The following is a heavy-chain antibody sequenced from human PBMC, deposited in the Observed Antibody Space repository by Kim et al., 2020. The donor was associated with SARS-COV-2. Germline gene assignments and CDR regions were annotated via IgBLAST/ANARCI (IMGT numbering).Heavy chain of an antibody. Sequence: GGSLRLSCAASGFTFSSYWMSWVRQAPGKGLEWVANIKQDGSEKYYVDSVKGRFTISRDNAKNSLYLQMNSLRAEDTAVYYCARVSVAGPNWFDPWGQGTLVTGS. CDR2: IKQDGSEK. CDR1: GFTFSSYW. D-gene: IGHD6-19*01. J-gene: IGHJ5*02. CDR3: ARVSVAGPNWFDP. V-gene: IGHV3-7*03.